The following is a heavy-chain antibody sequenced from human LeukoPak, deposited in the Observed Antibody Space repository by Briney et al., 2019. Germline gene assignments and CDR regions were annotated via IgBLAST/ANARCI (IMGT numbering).Heavy chain of an antibody. V-gene: IGHV7-4-1*02. Sequence: GASVKVSCTASGYTFTSSALNWVRQAPGQGLEWMGWINTNTGNPTYAQGFTGRFVSSLDTSVSTAYLHISSLEAEDTAIYYCATDLKKGDSGCFDYWGQGTLVTVSS. CDR1: GYTFTSSA. J-gene: IGHJ4*02. CDR2: INTNTGNP. D-gene: IGHD6-19*01. CDR3: ATDLKKGDSGCFDY.